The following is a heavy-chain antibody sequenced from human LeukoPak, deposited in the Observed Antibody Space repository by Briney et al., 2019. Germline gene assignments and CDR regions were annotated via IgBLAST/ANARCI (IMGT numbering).Heavy chain of an antibody. CDR2: IYTSGST. J-gene: IGHJ5*02. D-gene: IGHD6-19*01. CDR1: GGSISSYY. CDR3: ARHARRSGWTKGLSYNWFDP. V-gene: IGHV4-4*07. Sequence: SETLSLTCTVSGGSISSYYWSWIRQPAGKGLEWIGRIYTSGSTNYNPSLKSRVTISVDTSKNQFSLKLSSVTAADTAVYYCARHARRSGWTKGLSYNWFDPWGQGTLVTVSS.